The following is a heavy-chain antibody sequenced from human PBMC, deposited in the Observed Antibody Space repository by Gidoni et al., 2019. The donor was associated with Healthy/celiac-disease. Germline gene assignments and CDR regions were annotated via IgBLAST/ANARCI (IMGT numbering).Heavy chain of an antibody. D-gene: IGHD6-13*01. CDR3: ARPEPIAAAGIGWFDP. J-gene: IGHJ5*02. Sequence: QVQLVESGGGVVQPGRSLRLSCAASGFTFSSYAMHWVRQAPGKGLDWVAVISYDGSNKYYADSVKGRFTISRDNSKNTLYLQMNSLRAEDTAVYYCARPEPIAAAGIGWFDPWGQGTLVTVSS. CDR2: ISYDGSNK. V-gene: IGHV3-30*04. CDR1: GFTFSSYA.